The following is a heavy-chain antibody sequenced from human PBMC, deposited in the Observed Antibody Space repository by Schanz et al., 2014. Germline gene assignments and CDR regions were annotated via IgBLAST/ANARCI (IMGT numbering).Heavy chain of an antibody. CDR2: ISSSSSYI. CDR3: AKARRKSNCSGGRCFHYSYYGMDV. Sequence: EVQLVESGGGFVQPGGSLRLSCAASGFTFSSYSMNWVRQAPGKGLEWVSSISSSSSYIYYADSVKGRFTISRDNSKNILYLQMNSLRAEDTAVYYCAKARRKSNCSGGRCFHYSYYGMDVWGQGTTVTVSS. J-gene: IGHJ6*02. V-gene: IGHV3-21*04. D-gene: IGHD2-15*01. CDR1: GFTFSSYS.